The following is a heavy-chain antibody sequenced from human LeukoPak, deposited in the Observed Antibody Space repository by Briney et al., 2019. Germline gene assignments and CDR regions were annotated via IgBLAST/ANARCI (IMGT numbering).Heavy chain of an antibody. CDR1: GGSFSGYY. D-gene: IGHD3-10*01. Sequence: SETLSLTCAVYGGSFSGYYWSWIRQPPGKGLEWIGEINHSGSTNYNPSLKSRVTISVDTSKNQFSLKLSSVTAADTAVYYCARGDGSGYSYFDYWGQGTLVTVSS. CDR3: ARGDGSGYSYFDY. J-gene: IGHJ4*02. V-gene: IGHV4-34*01. CDR2: INHSGST.